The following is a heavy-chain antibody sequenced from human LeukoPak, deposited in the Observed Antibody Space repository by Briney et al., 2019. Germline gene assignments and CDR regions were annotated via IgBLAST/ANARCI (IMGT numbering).Heavy chain of an antibody. CDR3: AKDALDSGSYYGYYYYYGMDV. V-gene: IGHV4-34*01. Sequence: SETLSLTCAVYGGSFSGYYWSWIRQPPGKGLEWIGEINHSGSTNYNPSLKSRVTISVDTSKNQFSLKLSSVTAADTAVYYCAKDALDSGSYYGYYYYYGMDVWGQGTTVTVSS. D-gene: IGHD1-26*01. CDR1: GGSFSGYY. J-gene: IGHJ6*02. CDR2: INHSGST.